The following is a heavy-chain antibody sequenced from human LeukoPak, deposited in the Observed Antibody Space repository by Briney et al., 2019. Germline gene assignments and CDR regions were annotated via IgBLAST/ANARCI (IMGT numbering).Heavy chain of an antibody. Sequence: PSETLSLTCTVSGGSISSSSYYWGWIRQPPGKGLEWIGSIYYSGSTYYNPSLKSRVTISVDTSKNQFSLKLRSVTAADTAVYYCARAQNHYYDSSGYIDWGQGTLVTVSS. D-gene: IGHD3-22*01. CDR2: IYYSGST. V-gene: IGHV4-39*01. J-gene: IGHJ4*02. CDR3: ARAQNHYYDSSGYID. CDR1: GGSISSSSYY.